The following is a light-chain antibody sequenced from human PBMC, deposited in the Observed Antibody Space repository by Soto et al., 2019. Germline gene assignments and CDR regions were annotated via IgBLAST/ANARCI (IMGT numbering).Light chain of an antibody. CDR1: QSVSSY. J-gene: IGKJ4*01. Sequence: EIVMTQSPATLSVSPGERATLSCRASQSVSSYLGWYQQKPGQAPRLLIYDASNRATGIPARFSGSGSGTDFTLTISSLEPADFAVYYCQQRSNWPLTFGGGTKVDI. V-gene: IGKV3-11*01. CDR3: QQRSNWPLT. CDR2: DAS.